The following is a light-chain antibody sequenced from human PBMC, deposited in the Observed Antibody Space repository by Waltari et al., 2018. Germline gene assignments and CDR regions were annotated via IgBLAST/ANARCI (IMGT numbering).Light chain of an antibody. CDR2: SNT. V-gene: IGLV1-44*01. J-gene: IGLJ2*01. Sequence: QSALTQPPSASGTPGQRVTISCSGSSSSIKTNPVNWYQHLPGTAPKLLIYSNTQRPSGGPGRFSGSKSGTSASLAISGPQSEDEDDYYCAVWDDSLDGLVFGGGTKLTVL. CDR3: AVWDDSLDGLV. CDR1: SSSIKTNP.